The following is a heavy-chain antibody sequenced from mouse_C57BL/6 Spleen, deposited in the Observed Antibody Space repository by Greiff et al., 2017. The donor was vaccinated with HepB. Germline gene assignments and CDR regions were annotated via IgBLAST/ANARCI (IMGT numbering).Heavy chain of an antibody. CDR1: GFTFSDYG. Sequence: EVKLMESGGGLVKPGGSLKLSCAASGFTFSDYGMHWVRQAPEKGLEWVAYISSGSSTIYYADTVKGRFTISRDNAKNTLFLQMTSLRSEDTAMYYCATDYDDGYYYAMDYWGQGTSGTVSS. CDR2: ISSGSSTI. D-gene: IGHD2-4*01. V-gene: IGHV5-17*01. CDR3: ATDYDDGYYYAMDY. J-gene: IGHJ4*01.